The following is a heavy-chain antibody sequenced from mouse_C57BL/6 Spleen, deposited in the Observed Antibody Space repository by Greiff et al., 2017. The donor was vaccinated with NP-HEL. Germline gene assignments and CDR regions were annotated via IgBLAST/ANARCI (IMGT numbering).Heavy chain of an antibody. V-gene: IGHV1-58*01. CDR2: IYLGNGYT. CDR3: ARGTTVVGGYAMDY. CDR1: GYTFTSYG. D-gene: IGHD1-1*01. J-gene: IGHJ4*01. Sequence: EVQLQQSGAELVRPGSSVKMSCKTSGYTFTSYGINWVKQRPGQGLEWIGYIYLGNGYTEYNEKFKGKATLTSDTSSSTAYMQLSSLTSEDSAIYFCARGTTVVGGYAMDYWGQGTSVTVSS.